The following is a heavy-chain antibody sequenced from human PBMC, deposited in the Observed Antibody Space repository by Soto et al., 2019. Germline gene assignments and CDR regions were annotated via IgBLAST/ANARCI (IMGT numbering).Heavy chain of an antibody. J-gene: IGHJ6*01. D-gene: IGHD1-26*01. V-gene: IGHV1-69*10. CDR1: GGTFSSYA. CDR2: IIPIFGIA. Sequence: SLKVSCKASGGTFSSYAISWVRQAPGQGLEWMGGIIPIFGIASYAQKFQGRVTITADKSTSTAYMELSSLRSEDTAVYYCARGAYSGSYAWYGMDVWGQEXTVTVSS. CDR3: ARGAYSGSYAWYGMDV.